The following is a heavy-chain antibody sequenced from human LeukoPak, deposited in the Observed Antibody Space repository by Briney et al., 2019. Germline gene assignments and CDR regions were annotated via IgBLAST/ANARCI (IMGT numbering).Heavy chain of an antibody. Sequence: TGGSLRLSRAASGFTFTNYGMSWVRQAPGKGLEWVSAISISGYTTYYADSVRGRFTISRDNSKNTLYLRMNSLRAEDTAVYYCAKVDDGDYDSSGLSPNWFDPWGQGTLVTVSS. J-gene: IGHJ5*02. CDR1: GFTFTNYG. D-gene: IGHD3-22*01. V-gene: IGHV3-23*01. CDR3: AKVDDGDYDSSGLSPNWFDP. CDR2: ISISGYTT.